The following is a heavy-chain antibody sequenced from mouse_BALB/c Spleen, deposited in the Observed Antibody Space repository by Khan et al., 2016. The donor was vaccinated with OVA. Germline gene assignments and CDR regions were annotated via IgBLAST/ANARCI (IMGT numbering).Heavy chain of an antibody. CDR1: GYTFTNYG. D-gene: IGHD2-14*01. Sequence: QIQLMQSGPELKKPGETVKISCKASGYTFTNYGMNWVKQAPGKGLKWMGWINTYTGEPTYGDDFKGRFAFSLETSASTAYLQINNLKNEDTATYFCARVGYNGTMDYWGQGTSVTVSS. CDR3: ARVGYNGTMDY. CDR2: INTYTGEP. V-gene: IGHV9-3-1*01. J-gene: IGHJ4*01.